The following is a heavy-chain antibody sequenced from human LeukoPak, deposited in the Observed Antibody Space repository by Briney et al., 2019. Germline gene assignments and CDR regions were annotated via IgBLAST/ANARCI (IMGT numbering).Heavy chain of an antibody. CDR1: GFTVSSNY. V-gene: IGHV3-66*02. D-gene: IGHD6-19*01. J-gene: IGHJ4*02. CDR2: IYSGGST. CDR3: ARVEAVATRGSFDY. Sequence: GGSLRLSCAASGFTVSSNYMSWVRQAPGKGLEWVSVIYSGGSTYYADSVKGRFTISRDNSKNTLYLQMNSLRAEDTAVYYCARVEAVATRGSFDYWGQGTLVTVSS.